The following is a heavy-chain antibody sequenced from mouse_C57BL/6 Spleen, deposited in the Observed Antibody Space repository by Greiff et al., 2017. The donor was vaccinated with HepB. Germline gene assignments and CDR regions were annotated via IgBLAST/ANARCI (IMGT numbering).Heavy chain of an antibody. J-gene: IGHJ2*01. V-gene: IGHV1-82*01. D-gene: IGHD2-10*01. CDR1: GYAFSSSW. CDR2: IYPGDGDT. CDR3: ARPYYGNSFDY. Sequence: VQLQQSGPELVKPGASVKISCKASGYAFSSSWMNWVKQRPGKGLEWIGRIYPGDGDTNYNGKFKGKATLTADKSSSTAYMQLSSLTSEDSAVYFCARPYYGNSFDYWGQGTTLTVSS.